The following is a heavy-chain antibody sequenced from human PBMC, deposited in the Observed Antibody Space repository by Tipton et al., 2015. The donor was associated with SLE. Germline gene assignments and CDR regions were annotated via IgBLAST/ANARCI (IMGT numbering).Heavy chain of an antibody. J-gene: IGHJ4*02. CDR3: AKDTGASGYDLLDQ. Sequence: SLRLSCAASSLTVSSNYMTWIRQPPGMGLEWVSLMYSSGDTLYADSVKGRFTVSRDSSKNTIHLQMNSLRAEDTATYYCAKDTGASGYDLLDQWGQGVLVIVSS. CDR2: MYSSGDT. V-gene: IGHV3-53*01. CDR1: SLTVSSNY. D-gene: IGHD5-12*01.